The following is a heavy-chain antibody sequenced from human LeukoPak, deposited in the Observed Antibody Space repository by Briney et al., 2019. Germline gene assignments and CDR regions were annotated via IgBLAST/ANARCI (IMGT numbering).Heavy chain of an antibody. CDR3: ARVDYYDSSGYGSGAFDI. J-gene: IGHJ3*02. V-gene: IGHV4-4*02. CDR1: GGSISSSNW. D-gene: IGHD3-22*01. CDR2: IYHSGST. Sequence: SETLSLTCAVSGGSISSSNWWSWVRQPPGKGLEWIGEIYHSGSTNYYPSLKSRVTISVDKSKNQFSLKLSSVTAADTAVYYCARVDYYDSSGYGSGAFDIWGQGTMVTVSS.